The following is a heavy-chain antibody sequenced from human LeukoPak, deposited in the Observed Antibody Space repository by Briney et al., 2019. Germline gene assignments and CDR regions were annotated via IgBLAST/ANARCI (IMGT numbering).Heavy chain of an antibody. Sequence: ASVKVSCKASGYTFTSYYMHWVRQAPGQGLEWMGIINPSGGSTSYAQKFQGRVTMTRDTSTSIVYMELSSLRSEDTAVYYCAREGIVVVKDDAFDIWGQGTMVTVSS. D-gene: IGHD3-22*01. V-gene: IGHV1-46*01. J-gene: IGHJ3*02. CDR3: AREGIVVVKDDAFDI. CDR1: GYTFTSYY. CDR2: INPSGGST.